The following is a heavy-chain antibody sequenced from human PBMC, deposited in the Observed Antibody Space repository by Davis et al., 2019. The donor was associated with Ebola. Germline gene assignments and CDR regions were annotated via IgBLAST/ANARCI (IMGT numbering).Heavy chain of an antibody. CDR2: IISIGSTI. CDR1: GFTFRSYE. D-gene: IGHD6-19*01. Sequence: PGGSLRPSCAASGFTFRSYEMNWVRQAPGKGLGWVSYIISIGSTIYYAHSVKGRSTISRDNAKNPLYLQMDSLRAEDTAVYYCARDLSASGQWLVALTYYYGMDVWGQGTTVTVSS. J-gene: IGHJ6*02. CDR3: ARDLSASGQWLVALTYYYGMDV. V-gene: IGHV3-48*03.